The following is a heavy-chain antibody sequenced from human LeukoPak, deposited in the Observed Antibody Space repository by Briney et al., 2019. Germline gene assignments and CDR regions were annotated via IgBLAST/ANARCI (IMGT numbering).Heavy chain of an antibody. CDR1: RVSISSYY. V-gene: IGHV4-59*01. J-gene: IGHJ4*02. CDR2: IYTSGTT. CDR3: ARGGDFGDY. Sequence: SETLSLTCTVSRVSISSYYSSWIRQPPGKGLEWIGSIYTSGTTNYNPSLKGRVTMSVDTSKNQFSLRLSSVTAADTAVYYCARGGDFGDYWGQGTLVTVSS. D-gene: IGHD2-21*02.